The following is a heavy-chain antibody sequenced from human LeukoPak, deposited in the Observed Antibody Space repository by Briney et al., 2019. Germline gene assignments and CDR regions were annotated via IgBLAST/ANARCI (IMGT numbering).Heavy chain of an antibody. CDR2: TYPGDSNT. D-gene: IGHD2-15*01. Sequence: GESLQISFKGSGYSFTNNWIGWVRQMPGKGLEWMGITYPGDSNTRYSPSFQGQVTISADKSISSAYLQWSSLKAPDTAMYYCVRSPACSSGTCYPNWFDPWGQGTLVTVSS. CDR1: GYSFTNNW. CDR3: VRSPACSSGTCYPNWFDP. V-gene: IGHV5-51*01. J-gene: IGHJ5*02.